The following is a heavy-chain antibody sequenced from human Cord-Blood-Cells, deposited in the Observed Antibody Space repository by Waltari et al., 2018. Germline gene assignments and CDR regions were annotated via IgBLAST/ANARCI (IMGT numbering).Heavy chain of an antibody. V-gene: IGHV4-38-2*01. J-gene: IGHJ4*02. D-gene: IGHD3-10*01. CDR1: GYSISSGHY. CDR2: IYHSGST. CDR3: ARGELLWFRELLSADY. Sequence: QVQLQESGPGLVKPSETLSLTCAVSGYSISSGHYWGWLRQPPGKGLEWIGSIYHSGSTYYNPSLKSRVTISVDTSKNQFSLKLSSVTAADTAVYYCARGELLWFRELLSADYWGQGTLVTVSS.